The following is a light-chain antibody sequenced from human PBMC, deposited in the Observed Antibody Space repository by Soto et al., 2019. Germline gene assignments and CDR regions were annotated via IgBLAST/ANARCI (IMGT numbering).Light chain of an antibody. J-gene: IGKJ2*01. V-gene: IGKV1-5*03. CDR1: QSISSW. CDR3: QQYNSYPYT. Sequence: DIQMTQSPSTLSASVGDRVTITCRASQSISSWLAWYQQKPGKAPKLLIYKASSVESGVPSRFSGSGSGTESTLTISSLQPDDFATDYCQQYNSYPYTFGQGTKLEIK. CDR2: KAS.